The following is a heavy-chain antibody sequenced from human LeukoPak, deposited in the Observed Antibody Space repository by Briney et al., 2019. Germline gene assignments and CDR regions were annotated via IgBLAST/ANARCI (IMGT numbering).Heavy chain of an antibody. CDR1: GYTFTSYG. Sequence: GASVKVSCKASGYTFTSYGISWVRQAPGQGLEWMGWISAYNGNTNYAQKLQGRVTMTTDTSTSTAYMELSSLRSEDTAVYYCARHPSPSTASNHGFNSAFDIWGQGTMVTVSS. D-gene: IGHD1-14*01. V-gene: IGHV1-18*01. CDR2: ISAYNGNT. CDR3: ARHPSPSTASNHGFNSAFDI. J-gene: IGHJ3*02.